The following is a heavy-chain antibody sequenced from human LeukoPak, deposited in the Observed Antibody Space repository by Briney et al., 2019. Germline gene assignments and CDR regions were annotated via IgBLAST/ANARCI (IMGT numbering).Heavy chain of an antibody. D-gene: IGHD2-2*01. CDR2: LNTDGSSP. Sequence: GGSLRLSCAASGFPFVTYGMHWVRQAPGKGLVWVSHLNTDGSSPTYGDSAKGRFTVSRDNAKNTLFLQLNSLRVEDTAVYYCARGPAEPAGIDYWGQGTLVTVSS. V-gene: IGHV3-74*01. CDR1: GFPFVTYG. J-gene: IGHJ4*02. CDR3: ARGPAEPAGIDY.